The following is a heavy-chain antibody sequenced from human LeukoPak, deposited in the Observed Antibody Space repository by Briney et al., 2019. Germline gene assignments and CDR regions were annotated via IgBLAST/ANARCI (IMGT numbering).Heavy chain of an antibody. CDR3: ASQDIVVVGYYYGMDV. CDR1: GGSISSSSYY. V-gene: IGHV4-39*01. J-gene: IGHJ6*02. D-gene: IGHD2-2*01. CDR2: IYYSGST. Sequence: SETLSLTCTVSGGSISSSSYYWGWIRQPPGKGLEWIGSIYYSGSTYYNPSLKSPVTISVDTSKNQFSLKLSSVTAADTAVYYCASQDIVVVGYYYGMDVWGQGTTVTVSS.